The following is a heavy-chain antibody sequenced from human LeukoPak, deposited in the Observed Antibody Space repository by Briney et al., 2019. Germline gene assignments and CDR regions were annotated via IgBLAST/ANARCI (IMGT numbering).Heavy chain of an antibody. Sequence: PGGSLRLSCAASGFTFSSYAMHWVRQAPGKGLEYVSAISSNGGSTYYANSVKGRFTISRDNSKNTLYLQMNSLRAEDTAVYYCAKDRDYGGKSGARYYFDYWGQGTLVTVSS. J-gene: IGHJ4*02. D-gene: IGHD4-23*01. CDR2: ISSNGGST. V-gene: IGHV3-64*01. CDR1: GFTFSSYA. CDR3: AKDRDYGGKSGARYYFDY.